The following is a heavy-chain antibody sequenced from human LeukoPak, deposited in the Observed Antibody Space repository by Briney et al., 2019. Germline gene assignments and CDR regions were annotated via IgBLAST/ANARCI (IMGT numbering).Heavy chain of an antibody. CDR2: ITSSSDDI. V-gene: IGHV3-21*06. CDR3: ARDFEERGYYLADFDY. J-gene: IGHJ4*02. CDR1: GFTFSSYI. Sequence: KPGGSLRLSCAASGFTFSSYIMNWVRQAPGKGLEWVSSITSSSDDIYYADSVKGRFTISRDNAKNSLYLQMSSLRADDTAVYYCARDFEERGYYLADFDYWGRGTLVTVSS. D-gene: IGHD3-22*01.